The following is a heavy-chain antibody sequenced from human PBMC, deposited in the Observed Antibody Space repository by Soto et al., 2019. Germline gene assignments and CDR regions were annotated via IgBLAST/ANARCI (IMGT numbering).Heavy chain of an antibody. D-gene: IGHD6-19*01. J-gene: IGHJ4*02. CDR3: ARVWDFSSAWVDY. Sequence: SETLALTCAVSGGSISSTNWWSWVRQPPGKGLEWIGEIYHSGSTNYNPSLKSRVTISVDKSKNQFSLKLSSVTAADTAVYYCARVWDFSSAWVDYWGQGTLVSVSS. V-gene: IGHV4-4*02. CDR1: GGSISSTNW. CDR2: IYHSGST.